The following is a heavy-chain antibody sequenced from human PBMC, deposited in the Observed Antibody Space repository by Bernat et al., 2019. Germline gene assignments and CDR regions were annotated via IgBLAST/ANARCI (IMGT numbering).Heavy chain of an antibody. J-gene: IGHJ4*02. D-gene: IGHD5-12*01. CDR3: ARYGYDLYVDD. CDR2: IIPIIDIA. V-gene: IGHV1-69*02. Sequence: QVQLVQSGAEVKKPGSSVKVSCKASGGTFSSYTISWVRQAPGQGLEWMGRIIPIIDIANYAQKFQGRVTITADKSTSTAYMELSSLRSEDTAVYYCARYGYDLYVDDWGQGTLVTVSS. CDR1: GGTFSSYT.